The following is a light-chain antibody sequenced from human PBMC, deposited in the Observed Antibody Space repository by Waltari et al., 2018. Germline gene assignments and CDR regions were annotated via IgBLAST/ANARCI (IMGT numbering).Light chain of an antibody. J-gene: IGLJ3*02. CDR2: DNN. Sequence: QSVLTQPPSVSAAPGQKGIISCSGSSSNIGNNYVSWYQQLPGTAPKLLIYDNNKRPSGIPDRFSGSKSGTSATLGITGLQTGDEADYYCGTWDSSLSAVWVFGGGTKLTVL. CDR3: GTWDSSLSAVWV. CDR1: SSNIGNNY. V-gene: IGLV1-51*01.